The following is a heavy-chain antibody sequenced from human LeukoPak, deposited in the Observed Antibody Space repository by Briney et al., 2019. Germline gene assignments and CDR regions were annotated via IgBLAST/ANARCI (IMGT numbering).Heavy chain of an antibody. Sequence: GGSLRLSCAASGFTFSDYGMSWVRQAPGKGLEWVSTISSGGASTYYADSVKGRFTISRDNSKNTLYLQMNSLRAEDTAVYYCASSYRGWGQGTLVTVSS. CDR2: ISSGGAST. CDR3: ASSYRG. J-gene: IGHJ4*02. CDR1: GFTFSDYG. D-gene: IGHD3-10*01. V-gene: IGHV3-23*01.